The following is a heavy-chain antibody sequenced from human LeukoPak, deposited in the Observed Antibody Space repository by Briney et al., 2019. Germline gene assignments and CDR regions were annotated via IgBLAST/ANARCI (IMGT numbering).Heavy chain of an antibody. V-gene: IGHV5-10-1*01. D-gene: IGHD2-15*01. J-gene: IGHJ4*02. CDR3: ARPDCSGGNCYLLIY. CDR1: GXIFTSYC. CDR2: IDPSDSYT. Sequence: GESLKISFQGSGXIFTSYCISWVRQMPGKGVEWMGRIDPSDSYTNYSPSFQGHVTISADKSISTAYLQWSSLKASDTAMYYCARPDCSGGNCYLLIYWGQGTLVTVSS.